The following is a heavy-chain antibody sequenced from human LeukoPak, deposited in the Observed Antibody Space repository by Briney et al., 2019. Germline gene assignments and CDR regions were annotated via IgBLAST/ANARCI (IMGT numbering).Heavy chain of an antibody. Sequence: SETLSLTCTVSGGSISSYYWSWIRQPAGKGLEWIGRIYTSESTNYNPSLKSRVTMSVDTSKNQFSLKLSSVTAADTAVYYCARDYYAWGYSSNWYRWFDPWGQGTLVTVSS. CDR2: IYTSEST. D-gene: IGHD6-13*01. CDR3: ARDYYAWGYSSNWYRWFDP. CDR1: GGSISSYY. V-gene: IGHV4-4*07. J-gene: IGHJ5*02.